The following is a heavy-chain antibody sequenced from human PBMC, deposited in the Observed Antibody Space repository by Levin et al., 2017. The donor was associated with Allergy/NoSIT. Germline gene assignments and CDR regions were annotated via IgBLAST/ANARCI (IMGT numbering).Heavy chain of an antibody. J-gene: IGHJ4*02. CDR3: ARRVVPAAPRFDY. D-gene: IGHD2-2*01. Sequence: SQTLSLTCAVYGGSFSGYYWSWIRQPPGKGLEWIGEINHSGSTNYNPSLKSRVTISVDTSKNQFSLKLSSVTAADTAVYYCARRVVPAAPRFDYWGQGTLVTVSS. V-gene: IGHV4-34*01. CDR2: INHSGST. CDR1: GGSFSGYY.